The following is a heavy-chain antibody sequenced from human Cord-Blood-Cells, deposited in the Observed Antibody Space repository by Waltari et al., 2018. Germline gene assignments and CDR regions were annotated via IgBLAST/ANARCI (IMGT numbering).Heavy chain of an antibody. V-gene: IGHV4-34*01. D-gene: IGHD1-7*01. Sequence: QVQLQQWGAGLLKPSETLSLTCAVYGWSFSGYYWSWIRQPPGKVLEWIGEINHSGSTNYSPYLKSRVTISVDTSKNQFSLKLGSVTAADTAVYYCARHGSSGITGTGCDPWGQGTLVTVSS. CDR1: GWSFSGYY. J-gene: IGHJ5*02. CDR3: ARHGSSGITGTGCDP. CDR2: INHSGST.